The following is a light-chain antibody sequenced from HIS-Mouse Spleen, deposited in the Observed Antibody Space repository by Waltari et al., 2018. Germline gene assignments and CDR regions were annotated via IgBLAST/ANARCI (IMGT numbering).Light chain of an antibody. J-gene: IGLJ3*02. CDR2: RNN. V-gene: IGLV1-47*01. Sequence: QSVLTHPPSASGTPGQRVTISCSGTSSNTGSNYVYWYQQPPGTAPKPLIYRNNQRPSGVPDRFSGSKSGTSASLAISGLRSEDEADYYCAAWDDSLSGPVFGGGTKLTVL. CDR1: SSNTGSNY. CDR3: AAWDDSLSGPV.